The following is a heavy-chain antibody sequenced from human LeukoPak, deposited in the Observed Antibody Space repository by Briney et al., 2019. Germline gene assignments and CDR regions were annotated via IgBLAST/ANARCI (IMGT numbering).Heavy chain of an antibody. V-gene: IGHV4-30-4*08. Sequence: SETLSLTCTVSGGSISSGDYYWSWIRQPPGKGLEWIGYIYYSGSTYYNPSLKSRVTISVDTSKNQFSLKLSSVTAADTAVYYCARAPVGVPNYYMDVWGKGTTVTVSS. D-gene: IGHD2-2*01. CDR2: IYYSGST. J-gene: IGHJ6*03. CDR1: GGSISSGDYY. CDR3: ARAPVGVPNYYMDV.